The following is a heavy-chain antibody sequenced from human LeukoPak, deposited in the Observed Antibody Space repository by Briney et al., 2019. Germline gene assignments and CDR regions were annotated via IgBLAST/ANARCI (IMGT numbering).Heavy chain of an antibody. CDR2: IYPGDSDT. CDR3: ARQKLVSVPHY. CDR1: GYSFTSYW. J-gene: IGHJ4*02. V-gene: IGHV5-51*01. D-gene: IGHD2-8*01. Sequence: GESLKISCKGSGYSFTSYWIGWVRQMAGKGLEWMGIIYPGDSDTRYSPSFQGQVTISADKSISTAYLQWSRTKAADTAIYYCARQKLVSVPHYWGEGALVAVSS.